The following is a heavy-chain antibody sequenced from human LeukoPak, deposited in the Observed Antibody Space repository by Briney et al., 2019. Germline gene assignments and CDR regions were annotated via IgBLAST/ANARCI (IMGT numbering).Heavy chain of an antibody. J-gene: IGHJ4*02. D-gene: IGHD1-26*01. CDR1: GGSISTYY. CDR3: ARGNSGSYSQFDY. CDR2: IYYSGST. Sequence: SETLSLTCTVPGGSISTYYWSWIRQPPGKGLEWIGYIYYSGSTNYNPSLKSRVTISVDTSKNQFSLKLTSVTAADTAVYYCARGNSGSYSQFDYWGQGTLVTVSS. V-gene: IGHV4-59*01.